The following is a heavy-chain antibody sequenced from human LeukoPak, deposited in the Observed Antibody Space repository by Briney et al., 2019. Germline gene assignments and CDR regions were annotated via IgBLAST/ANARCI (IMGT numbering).Heavy chain of an antibody. V-gene: IGHV4-34*01. Sequence: SETPSLTCAVYGGSFSGYYWSWIRQPPGKGLEWIGEINHSGSTNYNPSLKSRVTISVDTSKNQFSLKLSSVTAADTAVYYCARIIGDYGGNTRYYYYYGMDVWGQGTTVTVSS. CDR3: ARIIGDYGGNTRYYYYYGMDV. D-gene: IGHD4-23*01. CDR1: GGSFSGYY. J-gene: IGHJ6*02. CDR2: INHSGST.